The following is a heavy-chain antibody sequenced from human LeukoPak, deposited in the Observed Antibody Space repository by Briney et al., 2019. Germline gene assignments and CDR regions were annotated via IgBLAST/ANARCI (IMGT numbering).Heavy chain of an antibody. J-gene: IGHJ4*02. D-gene: IGHD1-7*01. CDR3: ARVGTVLDGGY. CDR2: IYYSGGT. V-gene: IGHV4-59*01. CDR1: GGSISSDY. Sequence: SETLSLTCTVYGGSISSDYWSWIRQPPGKGLDWIGYIYYSGGTNYTPSLKSRVTISVDTSKKQFSLKLSSVTAADTAVYYCARVGTVLDGGYWGQGILVTVSS.